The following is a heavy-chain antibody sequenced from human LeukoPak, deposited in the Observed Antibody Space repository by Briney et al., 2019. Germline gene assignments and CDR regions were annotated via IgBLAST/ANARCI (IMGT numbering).Heavy chain of an antibody. Sequence: WETLSLTCSVSDDSITMYYWTWIRQPPGKGLEWIGYVDHTGSTNFNPSLNGRVSISRDTTNNLFSLRLRSVTAADTAVYFCARGRVSSSTWYSTYYYYFYMDVWGKGTTVTVSS. CDR1: DDSITMYY. V-gene: IGHV4-59*01. J-gene: IGHJ6*03. CDR3: ARGRVSSSTWYSTYYYYFYMDV. D-gene: IGHD1-1*01. CDR2: VDHTGST.